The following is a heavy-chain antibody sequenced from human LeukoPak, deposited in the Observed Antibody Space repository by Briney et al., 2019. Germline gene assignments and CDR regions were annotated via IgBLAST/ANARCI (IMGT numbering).Heavy chain of an antibody. V-gene: IGHV3-30*04. CDR3: ARPYSSGWSIPFGD. D-gene: IGHD6-19*01. Sequence: RMSLPLSYAASGFTFIRYSLLWVHQPPAKGLEWVAASSHDGSNEYHADSVKGRFTISRDNSKNTLYLQMNSLGADDTAVYHCARPYSSGWSIPFGDWGRGTLITVSS. CDR1: GFTFIRYS. CDR2: SSHDGSNE. J-gene: IGHJ4*02.